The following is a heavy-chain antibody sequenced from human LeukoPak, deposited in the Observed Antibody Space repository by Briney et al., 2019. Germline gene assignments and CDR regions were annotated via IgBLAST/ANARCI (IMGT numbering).Heavy chain of an antibody. CDR2: IIPIFGTA. Sequence: GASVKVSCKASGGTFSSYAISWVRQAPGQGLEWMGGIIPIFGTADYAQKFQGRVTITADESTSTAYMELSSLRSKDTAVYYCARDIRGVTTVTNYFDYWGQGTLVTVSS. D-gene: IGHD4-17*01. J-gene: IGHJ4*02. CDR1: GGTFSSYA. V-gene: IGHV1-69*13. CDR3: ARDIRGVTTVTNYFDY.